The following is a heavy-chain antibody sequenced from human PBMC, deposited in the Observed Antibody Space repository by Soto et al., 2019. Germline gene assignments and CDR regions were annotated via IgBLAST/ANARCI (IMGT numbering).Heavy chain of an antibody. D-gene: IGHD5-12*01. J-gene: IGHJ4*02. Sequence: EVQLLESGGGLVQPGGSLRLSCAASGFTFSTYAMNWVRQAPGKGLERVSTITGNGANTYYADSVKGRFTISRDNSKNTLHPQMNGLRVEDTTVYYCAKSAEATIRVGFDYWGQGTLVTVSS. CDR2: ITGNGANT. CDR1: GFTFSTYA. CDR3: AKSAEATIRVGFDY. V-gene: IGHV3-23*01.